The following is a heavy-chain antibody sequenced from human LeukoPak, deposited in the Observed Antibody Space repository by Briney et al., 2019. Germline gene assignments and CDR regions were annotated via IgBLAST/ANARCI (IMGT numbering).Heavy chain of an antibody. CDR2: ISWNSGSI. CDR3: AKDYDILTGYLQYGMDV. D-gene: IGHD3-9*01. CDR1: GFTFSHNW. V-gene: IGHV3-9*01. J-gene: IGHJ6*02. Sequence: GGSLRLSCAASGFTFSHNWMTWVRQAPGKGLEWVSGISWNSGSIGYADSVEGRFTISRDNAKNSLYLQMNSLRAEDTALYYCAKDYDILTGYLQYGMDVWGQGTTVTVSS.